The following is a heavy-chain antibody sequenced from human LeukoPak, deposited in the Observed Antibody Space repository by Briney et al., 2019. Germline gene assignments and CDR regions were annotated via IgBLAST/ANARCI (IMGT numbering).Heavy chain of an antibody. V-gene: IGHV4-34*01. CDR1: AGSFIDYY. J-gene: IGHJ4*02. CDR2: INHSGNT. Sequence: SETLSLTCAVDAGSFIDYYWSWFRHPLGKGVEWMGEINHSGNTIYNPSIKSRVSISVDTSKNHCSLMLSSVTAADTTVYYCARGLRRYSKVFPFDYWGQGTLVTVSS. D-gene: IGHD5-18*01. CDR3: ARGLRRYSKVFPFDY.